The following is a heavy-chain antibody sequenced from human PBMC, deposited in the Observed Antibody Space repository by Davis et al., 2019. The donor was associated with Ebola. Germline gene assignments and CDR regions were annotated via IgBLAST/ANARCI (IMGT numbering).Heavy chain of an antibody. CDR3: ARTTIGDYLDY. Sequence: PSETLSLTCTVSDDSVSSATYYWSWIRQPPGKGLEWIGYIYYAGSTNYNPSLKSRVTISLDTSKNQFSLSLTSVTPADTAVFYCARTTIGDYLDYWGQGTPVTVSS. CDR2: IYYAGST. J-gene: IGHJ4*02. V-gene: IGHV4-61*01. CDR1: DDSVSSATYY. D-gene: IGHD3-16*01.